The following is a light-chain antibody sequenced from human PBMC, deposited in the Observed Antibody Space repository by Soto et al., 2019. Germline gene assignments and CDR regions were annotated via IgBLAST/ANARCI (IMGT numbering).Light chain of an antibody. J-gene: IGLJ2*01. CDR2: EVS. CDR3: SAYTGSSTLL. CDR1: SRDVGGYNY. Sequence: QSALTQHASVSGSPGQSITISCTGTSRDVGGYNYVSWYHQHPGKAPKLMIYEVSNRPSGVSNRFSGSKSGKTASLTISGLQAEDEGDYYCSAYTGSSTLLFGGGTKVTVL. V-gene: IGLV2-14*01.